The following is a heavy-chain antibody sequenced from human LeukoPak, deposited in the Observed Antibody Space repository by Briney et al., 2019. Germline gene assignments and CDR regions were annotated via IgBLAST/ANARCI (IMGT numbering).Heavy chain of an antibody. D-gene: IGHD3-9*01. CDR2: ISGGGGST. CDR3: AKFFDILTGYFDC. CDR1: GFSSSSYA. J-gene: IGHJ4*02. Sequence: RGSLRLSRAASGFSSSSYAISWVRHSPREGLGWVSAISGGGGSTHYADSVKVRFTISKNHSKNKLYLQINGVRADDTAVYYCAKFFDILTGYFDCWGQRTLVTVCS. V-gene: IGHV3-23*01.